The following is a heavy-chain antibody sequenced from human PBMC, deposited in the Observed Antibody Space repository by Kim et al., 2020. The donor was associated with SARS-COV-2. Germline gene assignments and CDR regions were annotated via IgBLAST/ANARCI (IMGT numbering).Heavy chain of an antibody. Sequence: RCSPSFQGQVTISADKSISTAYLQWSSLKASDTAMYYCARQWVAGEVFDYWGQGTLVTVSS. D-gene: IGHD6-19*01. J-gene: IGHJ4*02. CDR3: ARQWVAGEVFDY. V-gene: IGHV5-51*01.